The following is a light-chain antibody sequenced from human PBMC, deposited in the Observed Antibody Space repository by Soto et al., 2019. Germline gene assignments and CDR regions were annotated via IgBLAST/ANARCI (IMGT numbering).Light chain of an antibody. V-gene: IGLV2-14*01. CDR2: DVS. CDR1: RSDVGGYKY. CDR3: SSYTSSSADV. J-gene: IGLJ1*01. Sequence: QSALTQPASVSGSPGQSITISCTGTRSDVGGYKYVSWYQQHPGKAPKLMIFDVSNRPSGVSNRSSASKSGNTASLTISGLQDEDEDDYCCSSYTSSSADVFGTGTKVTVL.